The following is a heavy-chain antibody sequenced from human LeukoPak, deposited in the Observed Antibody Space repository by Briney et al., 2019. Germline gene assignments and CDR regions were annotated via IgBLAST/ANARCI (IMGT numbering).Heavy chain of an antibody. Sequence: GGSLRLSCAASGFFVSNNYMSWVRQAPGKGLEWVSVIYSGGDTYYADSVKGRFTISRDNSKNTLYLQMNRLRAEDTAIYYCARRGGYGCGGECFSGIKAYYGMDVWGQGTTVTVSS. J-gene: IGHJ6*02. CDR3: ARRGGYGCGGECFSGIKAYYGMDV. CDR1: GFFVSNNY. D-gene: IGHD2-15*01. V-gene: IGHV3-53*01. CDR2: IYSGGDT.